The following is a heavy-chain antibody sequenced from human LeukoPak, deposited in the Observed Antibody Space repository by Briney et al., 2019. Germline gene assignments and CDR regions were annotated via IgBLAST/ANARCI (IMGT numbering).Heavy chain of an antibody. D-gene: IGHD7-27*01. CDR3: ARPLGTHDALDI. J-gene: IGHJ3*02. CDR1: GFTFSSYG. Sequence: PGGSLRLSCAASGFTFSSYGMHWVRQAPGKGLEWVAFIRYDGSNKYYADSVKGRFTISRDNSKNTLYLQMNSLRAEDTAVYYCARPLGTHDALDIWGQGTMVTVSS. CDR2: IRYDGSNK. V-gene: IGHV3-30*02.